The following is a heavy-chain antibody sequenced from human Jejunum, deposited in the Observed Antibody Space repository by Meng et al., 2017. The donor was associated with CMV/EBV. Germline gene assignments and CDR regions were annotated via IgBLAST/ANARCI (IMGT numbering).Heavy chain of an antibody. Sequence: QVQLEELGPGLVKPLVPLSLACDVSGGSIRNDQWWSWVRQAPGKGLEWIGEIYHSGRTNYNPSVKSRVSMSVDKSQNHFSLRLSSVTAADTAVYYCTTLYGDSISWGQGTLVTVSS. CDR2: IYHSGRT. V-gene: IGHV4-4*02. CDR3: TTLYGDSIS. J-gene: IGHJ4*02. CDR1: GGSIRNDQW. D-gene: IGHD4-17*01.